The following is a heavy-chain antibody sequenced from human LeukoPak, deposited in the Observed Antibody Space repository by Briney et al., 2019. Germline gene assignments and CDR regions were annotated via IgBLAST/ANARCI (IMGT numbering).Heavy chain of an antibody. CDR2: ISYSGNT. D-gene: IGHD3-16*02. J-gene: IGHJ3*02. CDR3: ARRRDYVWGSYRYAFDI. CDR1: GGSISTYY. V-gene: IGHV4-59*01. Sequence: SETLSLTCTVSGGSISTYYWSGIRQPPGKGLEWIGYISYSGNTNYNPSLKRRVTIAVDTSKKQFSLKLSSVTAADTAVYYCARRRDYVWGSYRYAFDIWGQGTMVTVSS.